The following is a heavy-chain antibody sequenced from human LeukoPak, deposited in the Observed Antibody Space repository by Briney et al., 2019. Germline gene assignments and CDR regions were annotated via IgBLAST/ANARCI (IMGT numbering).Heavy chain of an antibody. Sequence: GGSLRLSCAASGFTPSDYYMNWIRQAPGKGLEWVSYISSSGNVIYYADSVKGRFTISRNNAKNSLYLQMNSLRAEDTAVYYCAKSYCSGGNCYQPAFDIWGQGTMVTVSS. CDR3: AKSYCSGGNCYQPAFDI. J-gene: IGHJ3*02. CDR2: ISSSGNVI. CDR1: GFTPSDYY. V-gene: IGHV3-11*01. D-gene: IGHD2-15*01.